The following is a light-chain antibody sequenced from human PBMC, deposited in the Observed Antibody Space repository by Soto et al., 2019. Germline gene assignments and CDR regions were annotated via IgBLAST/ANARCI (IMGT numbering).Light chain of an antibody. CDR3: QQHESYPWT. V-gene: IGKV1-5*03. J-gene: IGKJ1*01. CDR2: KGS. Sequence: IRMTRSPSTLSASVGDGVTITCRASRRMGGSLAWYQQKPGKAPNFLIYKGSILQSGVPSRFSGSISGTEFTLTISSLQPDDFAIYYCQQHESYPWTFGQGTKVEIK. CDR1: RRMGGS.